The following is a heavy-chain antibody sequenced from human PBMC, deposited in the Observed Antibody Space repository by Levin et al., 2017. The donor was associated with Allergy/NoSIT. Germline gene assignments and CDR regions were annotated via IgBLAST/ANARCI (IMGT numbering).Heavy chain of an antibody. Sequence: GGSLRLSCAASGFTFSSYGMHWVRQAPGKGLEWVAVISYDGSNKYYADSVKGRFTISRDNSKNTLYLQMNSLRAEDTAVYYCAKDRGYYDILTDYWGQGTLVTVSS. CDR2: ISYDGSNK. CDR1: GFTFSSYG. CDR3: AKDRGYYDILTDY. J-gene: IGHJ4*02. V-gene: IGHV3-30*18. D-gene: IGHD3-9*01.